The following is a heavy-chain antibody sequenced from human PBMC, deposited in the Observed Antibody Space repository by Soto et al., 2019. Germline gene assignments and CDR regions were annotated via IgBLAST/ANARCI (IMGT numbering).Heavy chain of an antibody. CDR3: AKSRASSISCKYGLDV. V-gene: IGHV3-23*01. CDR2: TSDSGGST. J-gene: IGHJ6*02. CDR1: GFTFSSYA. D-gene: IGHD2-2*01. Sequence: PGVSLRLSCAASGFTFSSYAMSWVRQAPGKGLEWVSDTSDSGGSTYYADSVKGRFTISRDNSKSTLHLQMNSLRAEDTAVYYCAKSRASSISCKYGLDVWGQGTTVTVSS.